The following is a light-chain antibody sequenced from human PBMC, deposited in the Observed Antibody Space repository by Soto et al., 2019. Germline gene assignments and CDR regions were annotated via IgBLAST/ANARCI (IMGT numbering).Light chain of an antibody. Sequence: EIVLTQSPATLSVSPGYTSTLSCRASQRVSSHLAWYQQKPVKAPRLLIYAASTRATGIPVRFSGSGSETEFTLTIRSLQSEDSELYYCHQYNNWPWTFGQGTKVDIK. CDR1: QRVSSH. V-gene: IGKV3-15*01. J-gene: IGKJ1*01. CDR2: AAS. CDR3: HQYNNWPWT.